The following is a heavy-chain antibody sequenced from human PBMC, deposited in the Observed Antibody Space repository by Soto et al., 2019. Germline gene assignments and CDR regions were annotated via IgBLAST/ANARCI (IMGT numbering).Heavy chain of an antibody. D-gene: IGHD1-26*01. Sequence: ASVKVSCKASGYTFTSYDINWVRQATGQGLEWMGWMNPNSGNTGYAQKFQGRVTMTRNTSISTAYMELSSLRSEDTAVYYCARPAAPRGNWFDPWGPGTLVTVSS. V-gene: IGHV1-8*01. CDR2: MNPNSGNT. CDR1: GYTFTSYD. J-gene: IGHJ5*02. CDR3: ARPAAPRGNWFDP.